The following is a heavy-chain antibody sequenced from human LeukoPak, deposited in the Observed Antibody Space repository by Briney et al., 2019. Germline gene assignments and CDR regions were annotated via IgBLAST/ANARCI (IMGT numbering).Heavy chain of an antibody. Sequence: GGSLRLSCVASGFPFSSYWMTWVRQAPGKGLEWVAVTSSDLNVKLYADSVKGRFTISRDNSKNMLNLQMNSLRAEDTAVYYCAKGTLGSCNGATCYPLDYWGQGTLVTVSS. CDR3: AKGTLGSCNGATCYPLDY. D-gene: IGHD2-8*01. CDR1: GFPFSSYW. CDR2: TSSDLNVK. J-gene: IGHJ4*02. V-gene: IGHV3-30*18.